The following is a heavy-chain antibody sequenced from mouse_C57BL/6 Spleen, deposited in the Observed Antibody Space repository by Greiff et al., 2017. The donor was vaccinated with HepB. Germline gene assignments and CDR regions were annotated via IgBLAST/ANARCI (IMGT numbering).Heavy chain of an antibody. CDR3: ARDGGYGFAY. V-gene: IGHV3-1*01. CDR2: ISYSGST. Sequence: EVQLVESGPGMVKPSQSLSLTCTVTGYSITSGYDWHWIRHFPGNKLEWMGYISYSGSTNYNPSLKSRISITHDTSKNHFFLKLNSVTTEDTATYYCARDGGYGFAYWGQGTLVTVSA. J-gene: IGHJ3*01. D-gene: IGHD2-2*01. CDR1: GYSITSGYD.